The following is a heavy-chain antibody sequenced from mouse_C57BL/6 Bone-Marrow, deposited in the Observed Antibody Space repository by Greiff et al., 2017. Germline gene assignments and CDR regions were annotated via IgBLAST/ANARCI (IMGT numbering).Heavy chain of an antibody. Sequence: QVQLQQPGAELVRPGSSEKLSCKAFGYTFTSYRMDWGKQRPGQGLAWIGNIYPSDSETHYNQKFKDKATLTVDKSSSTAYMQLSSLTSEDSAVYYCARWTYGKSYCCHRPTPSGSS. CDR3: ARWTYGKSY. J-gene: IGHJ2*01. CDR2: IYPSDSET. V-gene: IGHV1-61*01. CDR1: GYTFTSYR. D-gene: IGHD2-1*01.